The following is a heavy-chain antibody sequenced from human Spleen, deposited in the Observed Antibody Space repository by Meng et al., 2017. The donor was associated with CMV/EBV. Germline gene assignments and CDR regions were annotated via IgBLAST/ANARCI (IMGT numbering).Heavy chain of an antibody. V-gene: IGHV4-34*01. J-gene: IGHJ5*02. CDR1: GGSFSGYY. D-gene: IGHD3-9*01. CDR3: ARAIDYDILTGYFGFDP. Sequence: QGPPQQWGAGLLKPSETLSLTRAVYGGSFSGYYWSWIRQPPGKGLEWIGEINHSGSTNYNPSLKSRVTISVDTSKNQFSLKLSSVTAADTAVYYCARAIDYDILTGYFGFDPWGQGTLVTVSS. CDR2: INHSGST.